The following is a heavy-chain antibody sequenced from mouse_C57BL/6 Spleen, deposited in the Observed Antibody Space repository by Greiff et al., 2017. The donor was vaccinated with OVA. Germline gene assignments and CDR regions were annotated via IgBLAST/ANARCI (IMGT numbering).Heavy chain of an antibody. CDR2: ISSGGYYI. D-gene: IGHD2-4*01. CDR3: TRTGNAPYDNADVYYYDY. CDR1: GFTFSSSA. Sequence: EVKVEESGEGLVKPGGSLKLSCAASGFTFSSSAMSLVRQTPKKRLAWVAYISSGGYYIYYAETVKGRFTISRDNARNTLYLQMSSLKSEDTTMYYCTRTGNAPYDNADVYYYDYGCESTTLTVSP. V-gene: IGHV5-9-1*02. J-gene: IGHJ2*01.